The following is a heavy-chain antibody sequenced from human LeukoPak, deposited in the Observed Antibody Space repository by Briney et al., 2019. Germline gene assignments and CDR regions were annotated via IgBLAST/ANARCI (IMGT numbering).Heavy chain of an antibody. CDR2: IYYSGNT. Sequence: SSETLSLTCTVSGVSISSSNSYWGWIRQSPGKGLEWIGSIYYSGNTYYNASLKSQVSISIDTSKNQFSLRLTSVTAADTAVYYCARVLRYSYGYFDYWGQGTLVTVSS. CDR1: GVSISSSNSY. CDR3: ARVLRYSYGYFDY. V-gene: IGHV4-39*07. J-gene: IGHJ4*02. D-gene: IGHD5-18*01.